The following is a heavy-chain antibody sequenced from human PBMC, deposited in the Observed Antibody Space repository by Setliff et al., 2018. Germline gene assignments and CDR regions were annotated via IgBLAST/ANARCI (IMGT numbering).Heavy chain of an antibody. CDR2: IYYSGST. V-gene: IGHV4-39*07. J-gene: IGHJ4*02. Sequence: PSETLSLTCTVSGGSISSSSYYWGWIRQPPGKGLEWIGSIYYSGSTYYNPSLKSRVTISVDTSKNQFSLKLSSVTAADTAVYYGARTLYDYDILTGPGYYFDYWGQGTLVTVSS. CDR1: GGSISSSSYY. D-gene: IGHD3-9*01. CDR3: ARTLYDYDILTGPGYYFDY.